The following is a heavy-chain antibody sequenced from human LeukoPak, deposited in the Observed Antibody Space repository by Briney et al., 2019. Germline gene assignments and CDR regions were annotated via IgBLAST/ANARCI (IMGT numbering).Heavy chain of an antibody. Sequence: PSETLPLTCAVYGGSFSGYYWSWIRQPPGKGLEWIGEINHSGSTNYNPSLKSRVTISVDTSKNQFSLKLSSVTAADTAVYYCARGVWFGEFWGQGTLVTVSS. CDR3: ARGVWFGEF. V-gene: IGHV4-34*01. CDR1: GGSFSGYY. J-gene: IGHJ4*02. CDR2: INHSGST. D-gene: IGHD3-10*01.